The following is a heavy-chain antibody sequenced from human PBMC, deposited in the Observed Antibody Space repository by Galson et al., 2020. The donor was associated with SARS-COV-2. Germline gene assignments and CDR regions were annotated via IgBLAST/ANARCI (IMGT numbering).Heavy chain of an antibody. D-gene: IGHD2-15*01. J-gene: IGHJ4*02. CDR3: ARSGKRYCSGGTCYFDY. V-gene: IGHV1-18*01. CDR1: RYSFTSYG. Sequence: ASVKVSCKASRYSFTSYGMSWVRQAPGQGLEWIGWVSGYNGKTDYAQNVQGRVTMSADTSTSTVYMELWSLRSDDTAVYYCARSGKRYCSGGTCYFDYWGQGTLLTVSS. CDR2: VSGYNGKT.